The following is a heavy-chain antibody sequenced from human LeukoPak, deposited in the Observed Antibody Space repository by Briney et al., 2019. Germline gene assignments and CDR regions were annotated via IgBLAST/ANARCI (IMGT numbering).Heavy chain of an antibody. CDR2: INQNGSAK. V-gene: IGHV3-7*01. Sequence: GGSLRLSCAASGFTFGDWWVSWVRQAPGKGLEWVANINQNGSAKYYVASVKGRFTISRDNAENSLSLQMSSLRGEDTAVYYCAKGRGTWGFASWGQGALVTVSS. D-gene: IGHD1-14*01. J-gene: IGHJ4*02. CDR1: GFTFGDWW. CDR3: AKGRGTWGFAS.